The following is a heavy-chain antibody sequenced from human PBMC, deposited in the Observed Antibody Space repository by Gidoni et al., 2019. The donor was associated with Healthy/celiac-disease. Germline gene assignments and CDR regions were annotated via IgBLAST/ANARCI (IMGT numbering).Heavy chain of an antibody. D-gene: IGHD6-19*01. CDR1: GFTVSSYA. CDR2: SSGSGGST. Sequence: EVQLLESGGGLVQPGGSLRLSCAASGFTVSSYAMSWVRQAPGKGLEWVSASSGSGGSTYYADSVKGRFTISRDNSKNTLYLQMNSLRAEDTAVYYCAKDREGIAVAFDYWGQGTLVTVSS. J-gene: IGHJ4*02. V-gene: IGHV3-23*01. CDR3: AKDREGIAVAFDY.